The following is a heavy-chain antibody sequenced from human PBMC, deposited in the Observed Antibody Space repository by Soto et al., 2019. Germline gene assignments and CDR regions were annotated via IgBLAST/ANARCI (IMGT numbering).Heavy chain of an antibody. Sequence: VAEGSIRSSDWWRWVRKPPGKGLEWIGEIYHSGSTNYNPSLKSRVTISVDTSKNQFSLKLSSVTAEDTAVYYCARDYLVVPLRVMDYRRHGTLVTVSS. CDR3: ARDYLVVPLRVMDY. V-gene: IGHV4-4*02. CDR2: IYHSGST. D-gene: IGHD2-2*01. J-gene: IGHJ4*01. CDR1: EGSIRSSDW.